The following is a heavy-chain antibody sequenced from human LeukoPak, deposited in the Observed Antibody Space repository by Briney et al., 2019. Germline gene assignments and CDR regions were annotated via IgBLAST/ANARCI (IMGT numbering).Heavy chain of an antibody. CDR2: LFHSGTT. Sequence: SETLSLTCSVSAYSISSSYYWGWIRQPPGKGLEWIGSLFHSGTTSYNPSLKSRVTISLDMARNRFSLKLSSVTAADTAVYYCARTSSSWYYFDYWGQGTLVTVSS. J-gene: IGHJ4*02. V-gene: IGHV4-38-2*02. CDR3: ARTSSSWYYFDY. CDR1: AYSISSSYY. D-gene: IGHD6-13*01.